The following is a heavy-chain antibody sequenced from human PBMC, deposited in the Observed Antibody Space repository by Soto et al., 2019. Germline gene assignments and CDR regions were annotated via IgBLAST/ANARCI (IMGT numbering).Heavy chain of an antibody. D-gene: IGHD6-13*01. J-gene: IGHJ4*02. CDR3: ARARATIAAAAIFDC. Sequence: NPSETLSLTCTVSGGSISSGGYYWSWIRQHPGKGLEWIGYIYYSGSTYYNPSLKSRVTISVDTSKNQFSLKLTSVTAADTAVYYCARARATIAAAAIFDCWGQGTLVTVSS. CDR1: GGSISSGGYY. V-gene: IGHV4-31*03. CDR2: IYYSGST.